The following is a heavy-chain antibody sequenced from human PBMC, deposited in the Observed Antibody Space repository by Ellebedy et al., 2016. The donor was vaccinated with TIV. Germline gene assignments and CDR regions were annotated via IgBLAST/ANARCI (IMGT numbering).Heavy chain of an antibody. V-gene: IGHV1-24*01. CDR1: GYTLTELS. CDR2: FDPEDGET. J-gene: IGHJ4*02. Sequence: ASVKVSXKVSGYTLTELSMHWVRQAPGKGLEWMGGFDPEDGETIYAQKFQGRVTMTEDTSTDTAYMELSSLRSEDTAVYYCARLPGVATIFPPAYWGQGTLVTVSS. CDR3: ARLPGVATIFPPAY. D-gene: IGHD5-12*01.